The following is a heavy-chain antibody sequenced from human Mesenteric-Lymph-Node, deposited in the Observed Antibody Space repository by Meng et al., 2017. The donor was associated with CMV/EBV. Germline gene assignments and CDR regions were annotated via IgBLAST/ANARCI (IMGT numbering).Heavy chain of an antibody. CDR1: GFTFSSYW. CDR2: INSDGSDI. CDR3: TRGLDTSMLDFAY. V-gene: IGHV3-74*01. Sequence: GESLKISCEVSGFTFSSYWMHWVRQAPGKGLVWVSRINSDGSDITYADSVKGRFTISRDNAKNTLYLQMNSLRAEDTAVYYCTRGLDTSMLDFAYWGQGTQVTVSS. J-gene: IGHJ4*02. D-gene: IGHD5-18*01.